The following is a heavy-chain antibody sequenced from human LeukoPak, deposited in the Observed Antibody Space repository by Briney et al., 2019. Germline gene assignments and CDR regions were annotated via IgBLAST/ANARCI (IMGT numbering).Heavy chain of an antibody. J-gene: IGHJ6*03. CDR2: IYYSGST. D-gene: IGHD3-16*01. CDR1: GFTFSSYG. V-gene: IGHV4-39*07. CDR3: ARELSFGDYYYYMDV. Sequence: GSLRLSCAASGFTFSSYGMSWVRQPPGKGLEWIGSIYYSGSTYYTPSLKSRVTISVDTSKNQFSLRLSSVTAADTAVYYCARELSFGDYYYYMDVWGKGTTVTVSS.